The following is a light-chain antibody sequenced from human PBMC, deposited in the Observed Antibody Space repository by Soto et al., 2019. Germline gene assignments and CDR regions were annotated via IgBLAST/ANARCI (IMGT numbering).Light chain of an antibody. CDR3: QQSYSTPWT. CDR1: QSISRY. J-gene: IGKJ1*01. V-gene: IGKV1-39*01. CDR2: AAS. Sequence: DIQMTQSPSSLSASVGDRVTITCRASQSISRYLHWYQQKPGKAPNLLIYAASSLQSGVPSRFSGSGSGTDFTLTISSLQPEDFATYYCQQSYSTPWTFGQGTKV.